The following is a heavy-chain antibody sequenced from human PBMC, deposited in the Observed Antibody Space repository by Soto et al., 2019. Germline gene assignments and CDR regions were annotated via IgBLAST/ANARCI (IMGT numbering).Heavy chain of an antibody. CDR3: GRVASSGVGKYYGMDV. D-gene: IGHD7-27*01. CDR1: GGSISSYY. V-gene: IGHV4-59*01. J-gene: IGHJ6*02. CDR2: IYYSGST. Sequence: QVQLQESGPGLVKPSETLSLTCTVSGGSISSYYWSWIRQPPGKGLEWIGYIYYSGSTNYNPSLKSRGTISVATSKNQFSLKPSSVTAADTAVYYCGRVASSGVGKYYGMDVWGQGTTVTVSS.